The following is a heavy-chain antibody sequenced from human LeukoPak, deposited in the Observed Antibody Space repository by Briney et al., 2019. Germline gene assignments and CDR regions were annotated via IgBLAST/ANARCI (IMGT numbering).Heavy chain of an antibody. V-gene: IGHV4-34*01. CDR2: INHSGST. J-gene: IGHJ4*02. CDR1: GGSFSGYY. Sequence: SETLSLTCAVYGGSFSGYYWSWIRQPPGKGLEWIGEINHSGSTNYNPSLKSRVTISVDTSKNQFSLKLSSVTAADTAVYYCARSGNYDFWSGYYTIDYWGQGTLVTVSS. CDR3: ARSGNYDFWSGYYTIDY. D-gene: IGHD3-3*01.